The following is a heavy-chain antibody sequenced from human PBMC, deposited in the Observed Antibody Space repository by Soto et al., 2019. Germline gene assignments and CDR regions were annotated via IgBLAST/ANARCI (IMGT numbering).Heavy chain of an antibody. Sequence: GGSLRLSCAASGFTFSSYAMSWVRQAQGKGLEWVSPISGSGGSTYYADSVKGRFTISRDNFKNTLYLQMNSLRAEDTAVYYCAKEEGIVVPADAFDIWGQGTMVTVSS. J-gene: IGHJ3*02. D-gene: IGHD1-26*01. CDR1: GFTFSSYA. CDR3: AKEEGIVVPADAFDI. V-gene: IGHV3-23*01. CDR2: ISGSGGST.